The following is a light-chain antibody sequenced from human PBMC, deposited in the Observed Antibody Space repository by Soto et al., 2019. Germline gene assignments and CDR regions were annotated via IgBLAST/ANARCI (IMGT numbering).Light chain of an antibody. CDR3: QQYGNSPTT. CDR1: QGVGSNY. Sequence: XILLTQAPCALSLSPGERSTVSCGSVQGVGSNYLAWYQQKPGQAPRLIISGESSRATGIPERLSGSGSGKDFTLTLSRLEPEDFAVYYCQQYGNSPTTFGQGTKVDIK. CDR2: GES. V-gene: IGKV3-20*01. J-gene: IGKJ1*01.